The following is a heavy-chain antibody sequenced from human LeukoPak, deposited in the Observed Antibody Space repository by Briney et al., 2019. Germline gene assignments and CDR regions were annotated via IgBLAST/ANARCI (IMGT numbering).Heavy chain of an antibody. D-gene: IGHD1-14*01. CDR3: ARATTASARDH. V-gene: IGHV3-7*01. Sequence: GGPLRLSCAAPGFNFRAYWMSWPRQAPGKGLVGVARLNTDTDREYFVESVKGRFTISRDNAKTSLYLQMDSLRVEDTAVYYCARATTASARDHWGQGTLVTASS. CDR2: LNTDTDRE. CDR1: GFNFRAYW. J-gene: IGHJ4*02.